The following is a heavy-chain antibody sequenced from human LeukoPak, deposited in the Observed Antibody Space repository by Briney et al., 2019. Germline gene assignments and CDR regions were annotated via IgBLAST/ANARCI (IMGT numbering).Heavy chain of an antibody. Sequence: SETLSRTCAVYAASFSDYYWSWIRQPPGKGLEWIGDINHSGLTNYNPSLKSRVSISVDTSKNQFSLKLSSVTAADTAVYYCARRLQSASQNMDVWGKGTTVTV. CDR2: INHSGLT. V-gene: IGHV4-34*01. J-gene: IGHJ6*03. D-gene: IGHD5-24*01. CDR1: AASFSDYY. CDR3: ARRLQSASQNMDV.